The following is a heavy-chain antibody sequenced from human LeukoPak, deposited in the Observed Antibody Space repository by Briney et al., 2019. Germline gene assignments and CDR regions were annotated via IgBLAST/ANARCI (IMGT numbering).Heavy chain of an antibody. J-gene: IGHJ6*03. CDR1: GYTFTGYY. D-gene: IGHD3-9*01. CDR2: INPNSGGT. CDR3: AREVQLYYDILTGYYKGGHYYYMDV. V-gene: IGHV1-2*02. Sequence: ASVKVSCKASGYTFTGYYMHWVRQAPGQGLEWMGWINPNSGGTNYAQKFQGRVTMTRDTSISTAYMELSRLRSDDTAVYYCAREVQLYYDILTGYYKGGHYYYMDVWGKGTTVTVSS.